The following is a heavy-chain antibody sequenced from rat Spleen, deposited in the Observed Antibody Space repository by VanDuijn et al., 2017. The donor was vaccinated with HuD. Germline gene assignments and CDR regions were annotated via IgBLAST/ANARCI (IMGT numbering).Heavy chain of an antibody. Sequence: EVQLVETGGGLVQPGRSLKLSCAASGFTFSSYYMAWVRQAPTKGLEWVAYISPGGGSTYYRDSVKGRFTISRDNAKSTRYLQMDSLRSEDTATYYCARHDYDGSYISPYWYSDFWGPGTMVTVSS. D-gene: IGHD1-12*02. CDR3: ARHDYDGSYISPYWYSDF. CDR1: GFTFSSYY. CDR2: ISPGGGST. J-gene: IGHJ1*01. V-gene: IGHV5-25*01.